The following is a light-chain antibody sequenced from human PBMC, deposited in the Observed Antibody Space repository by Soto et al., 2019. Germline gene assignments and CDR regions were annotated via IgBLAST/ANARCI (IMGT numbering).Light chain of an antibody. CDR3: SSYTSINTVV. CDR1: SNDVGGYSH. CDR2: GVT. Sequence: QSALTQPASVSGSPGQSITLTCTGTSNDVGGYSHVSWYQQHPGKVPKLLIYGVTNRPSGVSNRFSGSKSGNTASLTISGLQAEDESDYYCSSYTSINTVVFGGGTKLTVL. J-gene: IGLJ2*01. V-gene: IGLV2-14*03.